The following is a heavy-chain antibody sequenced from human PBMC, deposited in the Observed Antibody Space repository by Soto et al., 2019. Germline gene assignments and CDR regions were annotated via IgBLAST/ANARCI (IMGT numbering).Heavy chain of an antibody. J-gene: IGHJ6*03. V-gene: IGHV3-66*01. D-gene: IGHD2-15*01. Sequence: EVQLVESGGGLVQPGGSLRLSCAASGFTVSSNYMSWVRQAPGKGLEWVSVIYSGGSTYYADSVKGRFTIARDNSKNTLYLQMNSLRAEDTAVYDCAREGGTNYYYYMDGWGKGTTVTVSS. CDR3: AREGGTNYYYYMDG. CDR2: IYSGGST. CDR1: GFTVSSNY.